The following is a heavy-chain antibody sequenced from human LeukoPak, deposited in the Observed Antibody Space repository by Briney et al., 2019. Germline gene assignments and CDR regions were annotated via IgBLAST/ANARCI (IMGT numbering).Heavy chain of an antibody. D-gene: IGHD3-22*01. CDR3: ARGRRDYYDSSGYTNFDY. CDR1: GGSISSGSYY. Sequence: TLSLTCTVSGGSISSGSYYWSWIRQPAGQGLEWIGRIYTSGSTNYNPSLKSRVTISVDTSKNQFSLKLSSVTAADTAVYYCARGRRDYYDSSGYTNFDYWGQGTLVTVSS. J-gene: IGHJ4*02. CDR2: IYTSGST. V-gene: IGHV4-61*02.